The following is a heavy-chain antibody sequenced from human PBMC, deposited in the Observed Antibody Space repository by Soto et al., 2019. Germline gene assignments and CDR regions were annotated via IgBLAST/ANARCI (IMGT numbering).Heavy chain of an antibody. CDR1: GFIFSDYT. Sequence: PGGSLRLSCVASGFIFSDYTMNWVRQAPGKGLEWVSLISSSSSYIYYADSVKGRFTVSRDNAKNSLFLQMNSLRAEDAAVYYCARAGTTNSTVAPGTGGDHWGQGTLVTVSS. CDR3: ARAGTTNSTVAPGTGGDH. D-gene: IGHD1-1*01. CDR2: ISSSSSYI. V-gene: IGHV3-21*01. J-gene: IGHJ4*02.